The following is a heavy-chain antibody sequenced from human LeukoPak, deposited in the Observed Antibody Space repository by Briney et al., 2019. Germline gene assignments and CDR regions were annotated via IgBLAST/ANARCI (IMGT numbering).Heavy chain of an antibody. V-gene: IGHV3-21*01. CDR1: GFTFSSYS. J-gene: IGHJ4*02. Sequence: GGSLRLSCAASGFTFSSYSMNWVRQAPGKGLEWVSSISSSSSYIYYADSVEGRFTISRDNAKNSRYLQMNSLRAEDTAVYYCARDLIVGAIGFAYWGQGTLVTVSS. D-gene: IGHD1-26*01. CDR2: ISSSSSYI. CDR3: ARDLIVGAIGFAY.